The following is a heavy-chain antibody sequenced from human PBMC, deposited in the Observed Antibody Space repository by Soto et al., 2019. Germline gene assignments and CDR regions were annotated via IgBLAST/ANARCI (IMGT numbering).Heavy chain of an antibody. CDR3: ARVVPIFRVGMLNPYAMDV. CDR1: GDSISSSNW. CDR2: IHHSGST. D-gene: IGHD3-3*01. V-gene: IGHV4-4*02. Sequence: SETLSLPCAVSGDSISSSNWWSWVRQPPSKGLEWLGEIHHSGSTNHNPSLKSRVTISIDKARNHFSLILSSVTAADTAVYYCARVVPIFRVGMLNPYAMDVWGQGTTVTAP. J-gene: IGHJ6*02.